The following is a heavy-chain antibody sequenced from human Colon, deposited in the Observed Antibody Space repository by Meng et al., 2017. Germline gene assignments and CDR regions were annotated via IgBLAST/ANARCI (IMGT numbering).Heavy chain of an antibody. J-gene: IGHJ4*02. Sequence: GESLKISCKASGYTFTGYYMHWVRQAPGQGLEWMGRINPNSGGTNYAQKFQGRVTMTRDTSISTAYMELSRLRSDDTAVYYCARDSDKDYYGSGSYFYWGQGTLVTVYS. V-gene: IGHV1-2*06. CDR3: ARDSDKDYYGSGSYFY. CDR1: GYTFTGYY. CDR2: INPNSGGT. D-gene: IGHD3-10*01.